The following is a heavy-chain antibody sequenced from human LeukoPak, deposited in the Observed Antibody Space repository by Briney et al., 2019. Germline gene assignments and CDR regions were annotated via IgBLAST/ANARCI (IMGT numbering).Heavy chain of an antibody. V-gene: IGHV3-30-3*01. D-gene: IGHD2-15*01. J-gene: IGHJ4*02. CDR2: ISYDGSNK. CDR3: ARGMVVAARDY. Sequence: GGSLRLSCAASGFTFSSYAMHWVRQAPGKGLEWVAVISYDGSNKYYADSVKGRFTISRDNAKNSLYLQMNSLRDDDTAVYYCARGMVVAARDYWGQGTLVTVSS. CDR1: GFTFSSYA.